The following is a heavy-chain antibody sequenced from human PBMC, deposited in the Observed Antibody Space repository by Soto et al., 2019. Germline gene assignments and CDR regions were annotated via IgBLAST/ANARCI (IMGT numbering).Heavy chain of an antibody. CDR3: ARVERGTVTTVGDAFDI. CDR1: GGFVSSGSYY. CDR2: MSHSGGT. D-gene: IGHD1-1*01. V-gene: IGHV4-34*01. J-gene: IGHJ3*02. Sequence: QVQLQQWGAGLLKPSETLSLTCAVYGGFVSSGSYYWSWIRQPPGKGLEWIGEMSHSGGTHFNPSLKSRVTISEDTSKNQFSLNIYSVTDADTALYYCARVERGTVTTVGDAFDIWGPGTMVTVSS.